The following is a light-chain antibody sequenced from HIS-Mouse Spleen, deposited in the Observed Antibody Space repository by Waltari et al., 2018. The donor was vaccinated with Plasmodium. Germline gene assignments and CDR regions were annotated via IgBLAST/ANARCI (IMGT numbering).Light chain of an antibody. J-gene: IGLJ2*01. Sequence: SYVLTQPPSVSVAPGQTARITCGGNNIGSKSVHWYQQKPGQAPVLVVYADGERPSGIPGRCSGSNSGNPATLTISMVEAGDEADYYCQVWDSSSDHPLFGGGTKLTVL. CDR2: ADG. CDR3: QVWDSSSDHPL. V-gene: IGLV3-21*02. CDR1: NIGSKS.